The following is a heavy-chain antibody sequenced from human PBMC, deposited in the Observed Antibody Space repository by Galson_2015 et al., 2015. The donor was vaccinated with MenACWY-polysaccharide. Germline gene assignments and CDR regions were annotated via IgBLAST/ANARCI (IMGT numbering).Heavy chain of an antibody. V-gene: IGHV3-48*02. CDR1: GFTFSSYS. J-gene: IGHJ5*02. D-gene: IGHD6-6*01. CDR3: ARRGLYSSSSGGLDH. CDR2: ISSSSGTV. Sequence: SLRLSCAVSGFTFSSYSMNWVRQAPGKGLEWLSYISSSSGTVYYADSVRGRFTISRDNAKNSLYLQMNGLRDEDTAIYYCARRGLYSSSSGGLDHWGQGTLVTVSS.